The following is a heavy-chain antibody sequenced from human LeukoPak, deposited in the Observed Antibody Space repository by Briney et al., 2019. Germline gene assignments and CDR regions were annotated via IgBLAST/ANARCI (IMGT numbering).Heavy chain of an antibody. CDR1: XFTFSSYA. D-gene: IGHD1-7*01. J-gene: IGHJ4*02. CDR2: ISYDGSNK. V-gene: IGHV3-30-3*01. Sequence: XXSLRLSCAAXXFTFSSYAMHWVRQAPGKGLEWVAVISYDGSNKYYADSVKGRFTISRDNSKNTLYLQMNSLRAEDTAVYYCARDWTGTTDMDDYWGQGTLVTVSS. CDR3: ARDWTGTTDMDDY.